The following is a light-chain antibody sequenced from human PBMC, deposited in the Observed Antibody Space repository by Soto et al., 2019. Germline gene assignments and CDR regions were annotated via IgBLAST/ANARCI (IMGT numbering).Light chain of an antibody. CDR2: KVS. CDR1: PSLVHSDGITY. Sequence: VVMPQSPLSLPVTLGQPASISCTSRPSLVHSDGITYLNGFQQKPGQSPSRLINKVSSRDSGVPERFSGIGSATDFTLKISRVEAEDVAVYYCMQGTHWPLSFGEGTNVQIK. V-gene: IGKV2-30*02. CDR3: MQGTHWPLS. J-gene: IGKJ4*01.